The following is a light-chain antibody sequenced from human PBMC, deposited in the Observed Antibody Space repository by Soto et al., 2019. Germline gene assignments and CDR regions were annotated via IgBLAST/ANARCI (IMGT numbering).Light chain of an antibody. V-gene: IGLV2-11*01. CDR3: CSYAGNYILV. Sequence: QSALTQPPSVSGSPGQSVTISCTGTSSDVGGYNYVSWYQQHPGKAPKLMIYDVSKRPSGVPDRFSGSKSGNTAFLTISGLQAEDEADYYCCSYAGNYILVFGGGTKLTVL. J-gene: IGLJ2*01. CDR1: SSDVGGYNY. CDR2: DVS.